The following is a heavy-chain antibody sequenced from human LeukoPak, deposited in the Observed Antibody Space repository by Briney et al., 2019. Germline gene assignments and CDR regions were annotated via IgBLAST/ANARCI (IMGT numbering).Heavy chain of an antibody. J-gene: IGHJ3*02. V-gene: IGHV3-23*01. CDR3: AKASSSGWYGLLGAFDI. CDR1: GFTFSTYA. CDR2: ISGSGGST. Sequence: GGSLRLSCAASGFTFSTYAMNWVRRAPGKGLEWVSVISGSGGSTYYADSVKGRFTISRDNSKNTLYLQMNSLRAEDTAVYYCAKASSSGWYGLLGAFDIWGQGTMVTVSS. D-gene: IGHD6-19*01.